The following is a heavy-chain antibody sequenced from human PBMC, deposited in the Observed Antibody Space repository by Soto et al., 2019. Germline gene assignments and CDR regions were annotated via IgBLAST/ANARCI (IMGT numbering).Heavy chain of an antibody. J-gene: IGHJ4*02. CDR3: ARGRVGELFQPYYFDY. CDR1: GDSIIPYY. CDR2: IYFNGST. V-gene: IGHV4-59*08. D-gene: IGHD3-10*01. Sequence: QVQLQESVPGLVKPSETLSLTCTVSGDSIIPYYWSWIRQPPGKGLEWIGYIYFNGSTNYNPSLKSRVTISVDTSKNQFSLKLSSVTATDTAVYYCARGRVGELFQPYYFDYWGQGTLVPVSS.